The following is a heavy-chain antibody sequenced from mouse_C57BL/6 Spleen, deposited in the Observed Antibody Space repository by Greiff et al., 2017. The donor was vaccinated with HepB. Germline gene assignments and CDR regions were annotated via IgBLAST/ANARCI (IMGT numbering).Heavy chain of an antibody. CDR2: IHPNSGST. J-gene: IGHJ3*01. V-gene: IGHV1-64*01. D-gene: IGHD3-2*02. Sequence: QVQLQQSGAELVKPGASVKLSCKASGYTFTSYWMHWVKQRPGQGLEWIGMIHPNSGSTNYNEKFKSKATLTVDKSSSTAYMQLSSLTSEDSAVYYGAREEAQASFAYWGQGTLVTVSA. CDR1: GYTFTSYW. CDR3: AREEAQASFAY.